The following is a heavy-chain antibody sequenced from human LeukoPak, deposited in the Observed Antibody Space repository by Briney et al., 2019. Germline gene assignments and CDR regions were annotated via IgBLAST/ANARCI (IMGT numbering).Heavy chain of an antibody. CDR1: GLTINKYW. Sequence: GGSLRLSCAVSGLTINKYWMHWVRQAPGKGLGWVSVINGDGISTTYADSVKGRFTISRDNAKNTLYLQMNSLKVEDTAVYYCVIFRSYYDNNGRNHWGQGTLVTVST. D-gene: IGHD3-22*01. CDR2: INGDGIST. V-gene: IGHV3-74*01. J-gene: IGHJ5*02. CDR3: VIFRSYYDNNGRNH.